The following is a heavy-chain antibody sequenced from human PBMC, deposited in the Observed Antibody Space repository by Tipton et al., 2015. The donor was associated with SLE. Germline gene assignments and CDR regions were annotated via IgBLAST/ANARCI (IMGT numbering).Heavy chain of an antibody. J-gene: IGHJ6*03. CDR3: ARGIAGYYYCYMDV. CDR2: IYYSGSA. Sequence: TLSLTCAVSGGSIRPYYWSWIRQPPNKGLEWIGFIYYSGSATYDPTLKSRVTISVDSSKNQFSLKLNSVTAADTAVYYCARGIAGYYYCYMDVWGKGTTVTVSS. D-gene: IGHD1-20*01. V-gene: IGHV4-59*12. CDR1: GGSIRPYY.